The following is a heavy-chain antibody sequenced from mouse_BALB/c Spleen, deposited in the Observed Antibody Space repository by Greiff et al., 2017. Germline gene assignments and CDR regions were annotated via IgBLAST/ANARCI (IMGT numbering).Heavy chain of an antibody. CDR1: GFSLTSYG. J-gene: IGHJ3*01. CDR2: IWSGGST. CDR3: ARNKYGNPAWFAY. D-gene: IGHD2-10*02. V-gene: IGHV2-2*02. Sequence: VQRVESGPGLVQPSQSLSITCTVSGFSLTSYGVHWVRQSPGKGLEWLGVIWSGGSTDYNAAFISRLSISKDNSKSQVFFKMNSLQANDTAIYYCARNKYGNPAWFAYWGQGTLVTVSA.